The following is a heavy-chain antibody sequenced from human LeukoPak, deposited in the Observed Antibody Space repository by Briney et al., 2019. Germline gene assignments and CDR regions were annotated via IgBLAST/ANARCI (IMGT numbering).Heavy chain of an antibody. J-gene: IGHJ4*02. CDR3: AKLGDY. D-gene: IGHD3-16*01. Sequence: PGRSLRLSCAASGLTFSSYGMHWVRQAPGKGLEWVAVISYDGSNKYYADSVKGRFTISRDNSKNTLYLQMNSLRAEDTAVYYCAKLGDYWGQGTLVTVSS. CDR1: GLTFSSYG. CDR2: ISYDGSNK. V-gene: IGHV3-30*18.